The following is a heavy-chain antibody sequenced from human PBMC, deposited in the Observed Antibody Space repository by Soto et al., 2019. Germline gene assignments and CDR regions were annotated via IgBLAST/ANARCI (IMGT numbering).Heavy chain of an antibody. CDR3: ANDGTIRFDP. CDR1: EFTFSSYA. CDR2: ISGSGSST. Sequence: GWSLGLSCAYSEFTFSSYAMSWVRQAPGKGLEWVSAISGSGSSTYYADSVKGRFTISRDNSKNTLYLQMTSLRAEDTAVYDCANDGTIRFDPWGQGTLVTVDS. J-gene: IGHJ5*02. V-gene: IGHV3-23*01. D-gene: IGHD1-26*01.